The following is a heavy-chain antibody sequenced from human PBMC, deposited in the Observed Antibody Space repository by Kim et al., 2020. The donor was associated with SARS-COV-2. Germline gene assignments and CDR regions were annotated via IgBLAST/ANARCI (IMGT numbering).Heavy chain of an antibody. J-gene: IGHJ3*02. CDR1: GFIVGNDF. Sequence: GGSLRLSCAAPGFIVGNDFMSWVRQAPGKGLEWVSVIYSGGRAYYADSVRGRFTISRDYSKNDLYLQMDSLRAEDSAVYYCARDWEIWGQGTTVTVSS. D-gene: IGHD1-26*01. CDR2: IYSGGRA. V-gene: IGHV3-53*01. CDR3: ARDWEI.